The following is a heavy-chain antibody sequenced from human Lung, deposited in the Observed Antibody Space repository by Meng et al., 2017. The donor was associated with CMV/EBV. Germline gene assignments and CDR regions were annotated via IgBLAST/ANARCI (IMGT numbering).Heavy chain of an antibody. CDR1: GYTFTRYP. J-gene: IGHJ4*02. D-gene: IGHD6-19*01. Sequence: VQLVQSGSCLKKPGASAKVSCKASGYTFTRYPMNWVRQAPGSGLEWMGLISTNTGNPTYTQGFTGRFVFSVDTSVSTAYLQISSLKAEDTAVYYCGTLKYTSGFYGPAYWGQGALVTVSS. CDR3: GTLKYTSGFYGPAY. V-gene: IGHV7-4-1*02. CDR2: ISTNTGNP.